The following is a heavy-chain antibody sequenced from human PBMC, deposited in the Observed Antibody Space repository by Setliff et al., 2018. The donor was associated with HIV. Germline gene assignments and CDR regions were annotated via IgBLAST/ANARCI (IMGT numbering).Heavy chain of an antibody. V-gene: IGHV1-3*01. CDR2: INAGNGNT. Sequence: ASVKVSCKASGYTFTSYAMHWVRQAPGQRREWMGWINAGNGNTKYSQKFQGRVTITRDTSASTAYMELSSLRSEDTAVYYCARDRFGDAYYFYYMDVWGKGTTVTVS. CDR1: GYTFTSYA. D-gene: IGHD3-16*01. J-gene: IGHJ6*03. CDR3: ARDRFGDAYYFYYMDV.